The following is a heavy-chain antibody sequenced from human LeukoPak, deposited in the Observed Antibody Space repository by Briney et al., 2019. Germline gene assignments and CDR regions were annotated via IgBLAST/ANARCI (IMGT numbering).Heavy chain of an antibody. CDR3: ASGERVVTAIPGYYFDY. J-gene: IGHJ4*02. CDR2: VNPNSGGT. CDR1: GYTFTGYY. Sequence: GPVKGSCKASGYTFTGYYMHWVRQAPGQGLEWMGWVNPNSGGTNFAQKFQGRVTMTRDTSISTAYMELSRLRSDDMAVYYCASGERVVTAIPGYYFDYWGQGTMVTVSS. V-gene: IGHV1-2*02. D-gene: IGHD2-21*02.